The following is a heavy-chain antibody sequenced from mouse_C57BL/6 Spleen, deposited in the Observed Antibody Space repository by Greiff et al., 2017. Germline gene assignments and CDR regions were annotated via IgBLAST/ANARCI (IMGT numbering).Heavy chain of an antibody. CDR1: GYTFTDYN. D-gene: IGHD2-4*01. CDR3: ARRIYYDYLYAMDY. J-gene: IGHJ4*01. Sequence: EVQLQQSGPELVKPGASVKIPCKASGYTFTDYNMDWVKQSHGKSLEWIGDINPNNGGTIYNQKFKGKATLTVDKSSSTAYMALRSLTSEDTAVYYCARRIYYDYLYAMDYWGQGTSVTVSS. V-gene: IGHV1-18*01. CDR2: INPNNGGT.